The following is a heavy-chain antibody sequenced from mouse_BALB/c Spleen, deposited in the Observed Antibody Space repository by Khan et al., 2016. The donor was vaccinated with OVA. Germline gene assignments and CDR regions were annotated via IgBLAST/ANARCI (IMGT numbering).Heavy chain of an antibody. D-gene: IGHD2-14*01. V-gene: IGHV1-77*01. CDR1: GYTFTDYV. CDR3: ARGGYSVFAY. J-gene: IGHJ3*01. CDR2: IFPGSGVP. Sequence: QVQLQQSGPELVKPGASLKVSCKASGYTFTDYVIGWVRQRSRQGLEWIGDIFPGSGVPYYNEKFKDRATLTADKSSNTAYMQLNSLTYEDSAVXFCARGGYSVFAYWGQGTLVTVSA.